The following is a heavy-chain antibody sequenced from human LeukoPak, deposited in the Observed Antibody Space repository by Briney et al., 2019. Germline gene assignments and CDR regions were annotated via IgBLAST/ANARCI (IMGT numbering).Heavy chain of an antibody. CDR1: GFTFSSYA. J-gene: IGHJ4*02. V-gene: IGHV3-64*01. Sequence: GGSLRLSCAASGFTFSSYAMHWVRQAPGKGLEYVSAISSNGGSTYYANSVKGRFTISRDNSKNTLYLQMGSLRAEDMAVYYCARERASEGFDYWGQGTLVTASS. CDR2: ISSNGGST. CDR3: ARERASEGFDY.